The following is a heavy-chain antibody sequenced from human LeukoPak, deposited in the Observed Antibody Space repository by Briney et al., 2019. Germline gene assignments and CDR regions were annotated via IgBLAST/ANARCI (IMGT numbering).Heavy chain of an antibody. CDR1: GFTFSSYW. CDR3: ARDFTPDTAIGY. J-gene: IGHJ4*02. V-gene: IGHV3-7*01. CDR2: IKQDGSEK. Sequence: PGGSLRLSCAASGFTFSSYWMSWVRQAPGKGLEWVANIKQDGSEKYYVGSVKGRFTISRDNAKKSLYLQMNSLRAEDTAVYYCARDFTPDTAIGYWGQGTLVTVSS. D-gene: IGHD5-18*01.